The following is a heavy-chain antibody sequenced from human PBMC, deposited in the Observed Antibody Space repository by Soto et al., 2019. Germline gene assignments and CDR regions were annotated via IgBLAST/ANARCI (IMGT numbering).Heavy chain of an antibody. CDR2: ISSSSSYI. D-gene: IGHD6-19*01. V-gene: IGHV3-21*01. CDR1: GFTFSSYS. CDR3: ARDVVPNSSGWYGAFDI. J-gene: IGHJ3*02. Sequence: GGSLRLSCAASGFTFSSYSMNWVRQAPGKGLEWVSSISSSSSYIYYADSVKGRFTISRDNAKNSLYLQMNSLRAEDTAVYYCARDVVPNSSGWYGAFDIWGQGTMVTVSS.